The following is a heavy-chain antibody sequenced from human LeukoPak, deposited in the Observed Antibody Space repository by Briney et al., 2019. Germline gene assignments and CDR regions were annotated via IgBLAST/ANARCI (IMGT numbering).Heavy chain of an antibody. D-gene: IGHD3-22*01. J-gene: IGHJ4*02. CDR1: GFTFSSYW. V-gene: IGHV3-7*01. CDR3: ARDPYYYDSSGGGEY. CDR2: IKQDGSEK. Sequence: GGSLRLSCAASGFTFSSYWMSWVRQAPGKGLEWVANIKQDGSEKYYVDSVKGRFTISRDNAKNSLYLQMNSLRAEDTAVYYCARDPYYYDSSGGGEYWGQGTLVTVSS.